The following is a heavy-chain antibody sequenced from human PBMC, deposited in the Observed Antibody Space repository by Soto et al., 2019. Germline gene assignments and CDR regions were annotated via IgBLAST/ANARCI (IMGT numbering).Heavy chain of an antibody. CDR1: GFICSSYD. CDR2: ILVGGST. Sequence: HPGGSLRLSCAVSGFICSSYDMSWVRQAPGKGLEWVSTILVGGSTHYEDSVKGRFTISRDTSKNTVYLQMNSLTAGDTAFYYCAKETATSGGAFEIYGQGTMVTVSS. CDR3: AKETATSGGAFEI. V-gene: IGHV3-23*01. J-gene: IGHJ3*02. D-gene: IGHD1-26*01.